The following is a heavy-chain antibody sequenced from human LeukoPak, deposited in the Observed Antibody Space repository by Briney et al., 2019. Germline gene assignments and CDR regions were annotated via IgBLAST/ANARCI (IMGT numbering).Heavy chain of an antibody. V-gene: IGHV4-4*07. J-gene: IGHJ4*02. CDR3: ARVGRTGSGSYYSYFDY. D-gene: IGHD3-10*01. Sequence: ASETLSLTCTVSGGSISSYYWGGSRQPAGKGREWSGRVYTSGSTNYNPSLKSRVTMSVDTSTNQFSLKLSSVTAADTAVYYCARVGRTGSGSYYSYFDYWGQGTLVTVSS. CDR2: VYTSGST. CDR1: GGSISSYY.